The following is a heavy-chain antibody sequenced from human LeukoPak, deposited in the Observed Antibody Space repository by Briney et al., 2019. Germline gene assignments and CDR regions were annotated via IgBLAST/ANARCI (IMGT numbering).Heavy chain of an antibody. Sequence: GGSLRLSCTASGFTFSTFLMSWVRQAPGKGLEWVANIKQDGSKKYLVDSVKGRFTISRDNAKNSLYLQMNSLRAEDTALYYCAKVAMIAAAGGFFDYWGQGTLVTVSS. V-gene: IGHV3-7*03. CDR2: IKQDGSKK. D-gene: IGHD6-13*01. CDR1: GFTFSTFL. J-gene: IGHJ4*02. CDR3: AKVAMIAAAGGFFDY.